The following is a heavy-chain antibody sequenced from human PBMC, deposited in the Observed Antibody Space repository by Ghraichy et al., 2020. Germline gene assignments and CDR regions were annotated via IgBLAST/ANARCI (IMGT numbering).Heavy chain of an antibody. Sequence: GGSLRLSCAASGFTFSSYAMSWVRQAPGKGLEWVSAISGSGGSTYYADSVKGRFTISRDNSKNTLYLQMNSLRAEDTAVYYCAKILYYDFWSGWGMDVWGQGTTVTVSS. J-gene: IGHJ6*02. V-gene: IGHV3-23*01. D-gene: IGHD3-3*01. CDR2: ISGSGGST. CDR3: AKILYYDFWSGWGMDV. CDR1: GFTFSSYA.